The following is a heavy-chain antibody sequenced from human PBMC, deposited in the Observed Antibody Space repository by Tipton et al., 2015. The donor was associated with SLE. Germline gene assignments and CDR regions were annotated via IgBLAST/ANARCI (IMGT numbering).Heavy chain of an antibody. CDR3: ARALTGYYYGSGLFDY. J-gene: IGHJ4*02. Sequence: TLSLTCAVSGGSINSGDYSWSWIRQPPGKGLEWIGYIFRSGNAYYNPSLKSRVTISVDMSRNQFSLRLSSVTAADTALYYCARALTGYYYGSGLFDYWGQGTLVTVSS. V-gene: IGHV4-30-2*01. CDR1: GGSINSGDYS. CDR2: IFRSGNA. D-gene: IGHD3-10*01.